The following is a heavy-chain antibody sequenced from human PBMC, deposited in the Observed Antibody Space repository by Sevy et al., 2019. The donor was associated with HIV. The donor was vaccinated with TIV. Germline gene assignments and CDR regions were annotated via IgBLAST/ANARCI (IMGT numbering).Heavy chain of an antibody. D-gene: IGHD5-18*01. Sequence: VSVKVSCKASGYTFTGQYIHWVRQAPGQGLEWMGWINPNSGDTNYAQAFQGRVTMTRDTSISTAYMELSGLKSDDTAVYYCSRDLRLRGYSYGCFDYWGQGTLVTVSS. J-gene: IGHJ4*02. CDR3: SRDLRLRGYSYGCFDY. CDR1: GYTFTGQY. CDR2: INPNSGDT. V-gene: IGHV1-2*02.